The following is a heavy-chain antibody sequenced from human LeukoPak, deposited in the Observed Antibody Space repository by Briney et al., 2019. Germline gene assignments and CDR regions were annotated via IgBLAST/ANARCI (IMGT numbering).Heavy chain of an antibody. D-gene: IGHD5-12*01. CDR1: GGSFSGYY. CDR3: ARVGLDIVATTFDY. V-gene: IGHV4-34*01. CDR2: INHSGST. Sequence: PSETLSLTCAVYGGSFSGYYWSWIRQPPGKGLEWIGEINHSGSTNYNPSLKSRVTISVDTSKNQFSLKLSSVTAADTAVYYCARVGLDIVATTFDYWGQGTLVTVSS. J-gene: IGHJ4*02.